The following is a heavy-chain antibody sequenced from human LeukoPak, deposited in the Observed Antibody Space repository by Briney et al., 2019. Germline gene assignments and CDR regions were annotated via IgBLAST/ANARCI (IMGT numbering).Heavy chain of an antibody. CDR2: ISGSGGRT. Sequence: GGSLRLSCAASGFSFSVYAMSWVRQAPGKGLEWVSSISGSGGRTYYTNSVKGRFTISRENFKNTVYLEMNNLGAEDTALYYCAKGGQDFDFWRFDYWGQGNLVIVTS. CDR3: AKGGQDFDFWRFDY. V-gene: IGHV3-23*01. D-gene: IGHD3-3*01. CDR1: GFSFSVYA. J-gene: IGHJ4*02.